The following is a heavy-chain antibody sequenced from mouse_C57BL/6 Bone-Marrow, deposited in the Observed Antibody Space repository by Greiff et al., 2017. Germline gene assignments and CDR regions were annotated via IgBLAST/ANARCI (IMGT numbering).Heavy chain of an antibody. CDR2: ISDGGSYT. V-gene: IGHV5-4*01. J-gene: IGHJ2*01. Sequence: EVKLVESGGGLVKPGGSLKLSCAASGFTFSSYAMSWVRQTPEKRLEWVATISDGGSYTYYPDNVKGRFTISRGNAKNDLYLQMSHLKSEDTAMYYCARDRINGNLFDYWGQGTTLTVSS. CDR3: ARDRINGNLFDY. D-gene: IGHD2-1*01. CDR1: GFTFSSYA.